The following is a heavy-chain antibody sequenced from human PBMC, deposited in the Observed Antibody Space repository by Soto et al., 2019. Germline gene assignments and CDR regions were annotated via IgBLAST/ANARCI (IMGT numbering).Heavy chain of an antibody. CDR3: AKAESCSSGGCFAIFDY. Sequence: GSLRLSCAASGFTFRNFAVSWVRRAPGRGLEWVSSISATGGSTYYADSVKGRFTISRDNSKSVLYLKISSLRAEDSAIYYCAKAESCSSGGCFAIFDYWGQGAPVTVSS. CDR1: GFTFRNFA. V-gene: IGHV3-23*01. J-gene: IGHJ4*02. CDR2: ISATGGST. D-gene: IGHD2-15*01.